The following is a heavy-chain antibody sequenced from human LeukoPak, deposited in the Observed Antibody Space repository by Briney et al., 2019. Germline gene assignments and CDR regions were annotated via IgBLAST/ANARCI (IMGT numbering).Heavy chain of an antibody. J-gene: IGHJ4*02. Sequence: SETLSLTCCVSGYSISSGYYWGWIRQPPGKGLEWIGSIYHSGSTYYNPSLKSRVTISVDTSKNQFSLKLSSVTAADTAVYYCASHDSGHFDYWGQGTLVTVSS. V-gene: IGHV4-38-2*01. D-gene: IGHD4-17*01. CDR2: IYHSGST. CDR1: GYSISSGYY. CDR3: ASHDSGHFDY.